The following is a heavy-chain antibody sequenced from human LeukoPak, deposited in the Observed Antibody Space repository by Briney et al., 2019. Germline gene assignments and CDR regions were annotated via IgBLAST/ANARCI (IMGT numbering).Heavy chain of an antibody. V-gene: IGHV3-21*01. CDR3: ARIGGSYRMYYFDY. D-gene: IGHD1-26*01. Sequence: GGSLRLSCAASGFTFSSYSMNWVRQAPGKGLEWVSSISSSSSYIYYADSVKGRFTISRGNAKNSLYLQMNSLRAEDTAVYYCARIGGSYRMYYFDYWGQGTLVTVSS. CDR1: GFTFSSYS. J-gene: IGHJ4*02. CDR2: ISSSSSYI.